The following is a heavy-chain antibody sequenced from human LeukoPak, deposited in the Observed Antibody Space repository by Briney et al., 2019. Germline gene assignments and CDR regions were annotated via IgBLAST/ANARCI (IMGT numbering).Heavy chain of an antibody. V-gene: IGHV1-46*01. D-gene: IGHD5-18*01. CDR2: INPSGGST. CDR3: ARETWIHSFDY. J-gene: IGHJ4*02. Sequence: GASVTVSCKASGYTFTSYYMHWVRQAPGQGLEWMGIINPSGGSTSYAQKFQGRVTMTRDMSTSTVYMELSSLRSEDTAVYYCARETWIHSFDYWGQGTLVTVSS. CDR1: GYTFTSYY.